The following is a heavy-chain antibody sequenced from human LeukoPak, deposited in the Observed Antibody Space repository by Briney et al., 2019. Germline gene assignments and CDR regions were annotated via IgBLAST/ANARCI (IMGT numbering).Heavy chain of an antibody. D-gene: IGHD2-2*01. CDR2: IKEDATES. CDR3: ARDASTRCYLCEVDY. Sequence: GGSLRLSCAASGFTFSSYAMSWVRQAPGKGLEWVAHIKEDATESRSADSVKGRFTISRDNAKNSLYLQMSSLRAEDTAVYYCARDASTRCYLCEVDYWGQGTLVTVSS. J-gene: IGHJ4*02. V-gene: IGHV3-7*01. CDR1: GFTFSSYA.